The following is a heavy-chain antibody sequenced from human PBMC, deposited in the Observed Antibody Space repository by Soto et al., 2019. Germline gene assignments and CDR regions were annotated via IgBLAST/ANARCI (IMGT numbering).Heavy chain of an antibody. D-gene: IGHD6-6*01. CDR3: ALGIAARPFDS. V-gene: IGHV2-5*02. CDR1: GFSLTTTGVG. Sequence: QISLKESGPALVKPTQTLTLTCSFSGFSLTTTGVGVCWIRQPPGKALEWLALIYWDDDEPYNPSLKNRLTITKDTSQNLFVLTMTNVFPVVTATYFCALGIAARPFDSWGQGTLLTVSS. CDR2: IYWDDDE. J-gene: IGHJ4*02.